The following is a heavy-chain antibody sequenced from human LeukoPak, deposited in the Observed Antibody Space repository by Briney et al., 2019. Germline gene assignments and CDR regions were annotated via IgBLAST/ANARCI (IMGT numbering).Heavy chain of an antibody. J-gene: IGHJ3*02. D-gene: IGHD1-26*01. Sequence: GGSLRLSCAASGFTFSSYAMTWVRQAPGKGLEWISYIGSSDNTIYFADSVKGRFTISRDNAKNSLFLQMSNLRAEDTAVYYCARDRRGGGNYGGYAFDIWGQGTVVTVSS. CDR2: IGSSDNTI. CDR3: ARDRRGGGNYGGYAFDI. V-gene: IGHV3-48*04. CDR1: GFTFSSYA.